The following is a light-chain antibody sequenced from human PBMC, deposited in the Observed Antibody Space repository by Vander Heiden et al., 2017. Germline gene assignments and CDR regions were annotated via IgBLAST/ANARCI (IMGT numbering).Light chain of an antibody. CDR3: QQYYSYPPT. Sequence: AIRMTQSPSSFSASTGDRVTITCRASQGISSYLAWYQQKPGKAPKLLIYAASTLQSGVPSRFSGSGSGTDFTLTISCLQSEDFATYYCQQYYSYPPTFGQRTRLEIK. V-gene: IGKV1-8*01. CDR2: AAS. J-gene: IGKJ5*01. CDR1: QGISSY.